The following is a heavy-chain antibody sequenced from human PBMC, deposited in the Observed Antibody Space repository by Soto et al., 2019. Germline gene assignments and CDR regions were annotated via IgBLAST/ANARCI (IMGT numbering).Heavy chain of an antibody. V-gene: IGHV3-23*01. CDR1: GFTFSSYA. Sequence: EVQLLESGGGLVQPGGSLRLSCAASGFTFSSYAMSWVRQAPGKGLEWVSAISGSGGSTYYADSVKGRFTISRDNSKNTLYLQMNSLRAEDTAVYYCAKDSPDFWSGYYTDAFDIWGQGTMVTVSS. J-gene: IGHJ3*02. CDR2: ISGSGGST. CDR3: AKDSPDFWSGYYTDAFDI. D-gene: IGHD3-3*01.